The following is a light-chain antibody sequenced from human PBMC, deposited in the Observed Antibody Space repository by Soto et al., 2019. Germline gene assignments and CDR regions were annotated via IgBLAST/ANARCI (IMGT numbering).Light chain of an antibody. J-gene: IGKJ5*01. CDR1: QSVSSN. CDR2: GAS. Sequence: EIVMTQSPDTLSVSPGERATLSCRASQSVSSNLAWYQQKPGQAPRLLIYGASTRAPGIPARFSGRGSGADFTLTISSLEPEDFAVYYCQQRSDSITFGQGTRLEIK. V-gene: IGKV3-11*01. CDR3: QQRSDSIT.